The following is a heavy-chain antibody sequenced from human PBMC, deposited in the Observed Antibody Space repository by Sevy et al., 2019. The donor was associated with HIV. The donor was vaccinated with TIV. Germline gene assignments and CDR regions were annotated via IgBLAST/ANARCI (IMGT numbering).Heavy chain of an antibody. J-gene: IGHJ6*02. CDR3: AHTLAAAGLYGMDV. V-gene: IGHV2-5*01. D-gene: IGHD6-13*01. CDR2: IYWNDDK. CDR1: GFSLSTSGVG. Sequence: SGPTLVKPTQTLTLTCTFSGFSLSTSGVGVGWIRQPPGKALEWLARIYWNDDKRYSPSLKSRLTITKNTSKNQVVLTMTNMDPVDTATYYCAHTLAAAGLYGMDVWGQGTTVTVSS.